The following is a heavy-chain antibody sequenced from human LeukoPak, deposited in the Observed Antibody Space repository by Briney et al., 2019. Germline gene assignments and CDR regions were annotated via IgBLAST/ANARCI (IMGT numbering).Heavy chain of an antibody. J-gene: IGHJ4*02. D-gene: IGHD6-6*01. CDR2: ISYSGRT. CDR1: GGSISNNGFS. V-gene: IGHV4-39*02. Sequence: PSETLSLTCTVSGGSISNNGFSWGWIRQPPGEGLEWIGTISYSGRTYKNPSLKGRITLSVETSKNQFSLNLTSVTAADTAIYFCASEYSSSSGDDYWGQGLLVTVSS. CDR3: ASEYSSSSGDDY.